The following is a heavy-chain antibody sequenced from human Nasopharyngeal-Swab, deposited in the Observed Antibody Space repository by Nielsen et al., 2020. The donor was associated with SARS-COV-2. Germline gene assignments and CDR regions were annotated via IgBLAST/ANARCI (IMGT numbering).Heavy chain of an antibody. CDR3: ARGPVVAYCGGDCYSEVILPGFDY. J-gene: IGHJ4*02. V-gene: IGHV4-34*01. CDR2: INHSGST. D-gene: IGHD2-21*02. Sequence: AENLSRTFAVYGGSFSGYYWRWIRQPPGKGLEWIGEINHSGSTNYNPSLKSRVTISVDTSKNQFSLKLSSVTAADTALYYCARGPVVAYCGGDCYSEVILPGFDYWGQGTLVTVSS. CDR1: GGSFSGYY.